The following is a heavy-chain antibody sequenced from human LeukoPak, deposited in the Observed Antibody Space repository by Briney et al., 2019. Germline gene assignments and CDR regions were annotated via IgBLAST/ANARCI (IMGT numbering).Heavy chain of an antibody. V-gene: IGHV1-2*06. D-gene: IGHD3-16*01. J-gene: IGHJ5*02. Sequence: ASVKVSCKASGYTFTGYYMHWVRQAPGQGLEWMGRIYPNSGGTNYAQKFRGRVTMTRDTSISTAYIELSTLRDHDTAVCYCSRGGGVSRTTVYRLFDPWGQGTLVTVSS. CDR3: SRGGGVSRTTVYRLFDP. CDR1: GYTFTGYY. CDR2: IYPNSGGT.